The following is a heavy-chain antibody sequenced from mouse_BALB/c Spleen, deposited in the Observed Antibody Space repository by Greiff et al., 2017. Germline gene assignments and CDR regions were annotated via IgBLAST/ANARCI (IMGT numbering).Heavy chain of an antibody. J-gene: IGHJ3*01. CDR3: AREDWDGGFAY. V-gene: IGHV1-7*01. CDR2: INPSTGYT. D-gene: IGHD4-1*01. CDR1: GYTFTSYW. Sequence: VQLQESGAELAKPGASVKMSCKASGYTFTSYWMHWVKQRPGQGLEWIGYINPSTGYTEYNQKFKDKATLTADKSSSTAYMQLSSLTSEDSADYYCAREDWDGGFAYWGQGTLVTVSA.